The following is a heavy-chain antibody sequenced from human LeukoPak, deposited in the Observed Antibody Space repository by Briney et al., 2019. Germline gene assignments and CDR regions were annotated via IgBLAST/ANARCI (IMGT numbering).Heavy chain of an antibody. D-gene: IGHD3-10*01. CDR3: ARERSGGTEWFDP. CDR1: GGSFSGYY. Sequence: SETLSLTCAVYGGSFSGYYWSWIRQPPGKGLEWIGEINHSGSTNYNPSLKSRVTISVDTSKNQFSLKLSSVTAADTAVYYCARERSGGTEWFDPWGQGTLVTVSS. J-gene: IGHJ5*02. CDR2: INHSGST. V-gene: IGHV4-34*01.